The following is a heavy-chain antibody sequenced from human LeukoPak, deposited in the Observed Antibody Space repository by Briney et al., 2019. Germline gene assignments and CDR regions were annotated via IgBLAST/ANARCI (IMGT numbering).Heavy chain of an antibody. D-gene: IGHD6-13*01. CDR1: GFTVSSNY. J-gene: IGHJ4*02. CDR3: AREIAAAGDY. CDR2: ISYDGSNK. V-gene: IGHV3-30-3*01. Sequence: GGSLRLSCAASGFTVSSNYMSWVRQAPGKGLEWVAVISYDGSNKYYADSVKGRLTISRDNSKNTLYLQMNSLRAEDTAVYYCAREIAAAGDYWGQGTLVTVSS.